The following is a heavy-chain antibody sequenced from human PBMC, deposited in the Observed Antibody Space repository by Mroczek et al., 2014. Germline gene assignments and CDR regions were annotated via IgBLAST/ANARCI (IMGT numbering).Heavy chain of an antibody. CDR2: ISYDGSNK. V-gene: IGHV3-30*18. J-gene: IGHJ6*02. CDR1: GFTFSSYG. CDR3: AKDQVPAAIQPYYYGMDV. Sequence: VQLLESGGGVVQPGRSLRLSCAASGFTFSSYGMHWVRQAPGKGLEWVAVISYDGSNKYYADSVKGRFTISRDNSKNTLYLQMNSLRAEDTAVYYCAKDQVPAAIQPYYYGMDVWGQGTTVTRLL. D-gene: IGHD2-2*02.